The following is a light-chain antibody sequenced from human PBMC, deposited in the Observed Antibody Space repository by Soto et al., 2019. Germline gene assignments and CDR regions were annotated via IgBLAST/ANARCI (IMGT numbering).Light chain of an antibody. Sequence: EIVLTQSPGTLSWSPGERGTLSCRASQSVTNNYLAWYQQKPGQAPRLLIYSASSRATGIPDRFSGSGSGTDFTLTISRLEPEDFAVYFCQQSSYSPLTFGGGTKVEI. CDR3: QQSSYSPLT. V-gene: IGKV3-20*01. CDR1: QSVTNNY. J-gene: IGKJ4*01. CDR2: SAS.